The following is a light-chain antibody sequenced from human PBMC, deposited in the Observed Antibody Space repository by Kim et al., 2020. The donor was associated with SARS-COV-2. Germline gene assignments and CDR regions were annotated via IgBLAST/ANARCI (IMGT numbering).Light chain of an antibody. J-gene: IGKJ1*01. CDR2: GAS. CDR3: QQYNNWPRT. V-gene: IGKV3-15*01. CDR1: QSVGSN. Sequence: EIVTTQSPATLSVSPGERGTLSCRASQSVGSNLAWYQQKPGQAPRLLIYGASTRATGIPARFSGSGSGTEFTLTIGSLQSEDFAVYYCQQYNNWPRTFGQGTKVDIK.